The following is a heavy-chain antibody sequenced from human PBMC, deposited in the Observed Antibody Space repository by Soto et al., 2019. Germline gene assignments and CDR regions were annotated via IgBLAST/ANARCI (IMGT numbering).Heavy chain of an antibody. CDR2: ISSSSSYI. J-gene: IGHJ4*02. V-gene: IGHV3-21*01. CDR3: ARDPHTGIAVAGTLSN. Sequence: PGGSLRLSCAASGFTFDSYAMNWVRQAPGKGLERVSSISSSSSYIYYADSVKGRFTISRDNAKNSLYLQMNSLRAEDTAVYYCARDPHTGIAVAGTLSNWGQGTLVTVSS. D-gene: IGHD6-19*01. CDR1: GFTFDSYA.